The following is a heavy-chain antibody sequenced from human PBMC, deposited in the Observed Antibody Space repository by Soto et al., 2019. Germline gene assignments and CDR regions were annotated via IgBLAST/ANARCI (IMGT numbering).Heavy chain of an antibody. D-gene: IGHD3-3*01. J-gene: IGHJ6*02. CDR2: INPNSGGT. V-gene: IGHV1-2*04. CDR1: GYTFTGYY. CDR3: ARSRYDFWSGYHDYYGMDV. Sequence: QVQLVQSGAEVKKPGASVKVSCKASGYTFTGYYMHWVRQAPGQGLEWMGWINPNSGGTNYAQKFQGWVTMTRDTSISTAYMELSRLRSDDTAVYYCARSRYDFWSGYHDYYGMDVWGQGTTVTVSS.